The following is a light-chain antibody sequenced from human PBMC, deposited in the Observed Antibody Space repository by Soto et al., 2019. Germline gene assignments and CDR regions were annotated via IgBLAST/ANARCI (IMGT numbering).Light chain of an antibody. Sequence: QSVLTQPPSVSAAPGQKVTISCSGNSSNIGSNDVSWYQQLPGKAPKLLIYENSQRPSGIPYRFSGSKSVTSATLGITGLQTGDESDYYYGTWDSSLIALFGTGTKVTVL. CDR1: SSNIGSND. CDR3: GTWDSSLIAL. J-gene: IGLJ1*01. V-gene: IGLV1-51*02. CDR2: ENS.